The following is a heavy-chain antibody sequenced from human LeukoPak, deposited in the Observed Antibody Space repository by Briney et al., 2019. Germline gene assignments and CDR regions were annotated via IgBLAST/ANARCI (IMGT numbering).Heavy chain of an antibody. CDR3: ARVISYGYWFDP. Sequence: SETLSLTCTVSGGSISSHYWSWIRQPPGKGLEWIGYIYYSGSTNYNPSLKSRVTISVDTSKNQFSLKLSSVTAADTAVYYCARVISYGYWFDPWGQGTLVTVSS. V-gene: IGHV4-59*11. J-gene: IGHJ5*02. CDR1: GGSISSHY. D-gene: IGHD5-18*01. CDR2: IYYSGST.